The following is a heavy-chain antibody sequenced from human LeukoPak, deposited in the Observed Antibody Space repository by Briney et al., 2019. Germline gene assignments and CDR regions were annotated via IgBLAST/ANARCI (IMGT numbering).Heavy chain of an antibody. J-gene: IGHJ3*02. CDR1: GDSVSSNSAA. CDR3: ARGSAFDM. V-gene: IGHV6-1*01. CDR2: TCYRSNWHN. Sequence: SQTLSLTCAISGDSVSSNSAAWNWIRQSPSRGLEWLGRTCYRSNWHNDYAVSVKSRITINSDTSKNQFSLQRNSVTPEDTAVYYCARGSAFDMWGQGTMVTVSS.